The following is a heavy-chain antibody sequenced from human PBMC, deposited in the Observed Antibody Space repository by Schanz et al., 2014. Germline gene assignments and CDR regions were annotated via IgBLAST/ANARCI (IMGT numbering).Heavy chain of an antibody. CDR3: ARDGEAAAGCDY. Sequence: QVQLVQSGAEVKQPGASVKVSCEISGYTVSALAMHWVRQAPGKGLEWLGIINPSGGSTSYAQKCQGRVTMTRDTSTSTVYMELSSLRSEDTAVYYCARDGEAAAGCDYWGQGTLVTVSS. CDR2: INPSGGST. V-gene: IGHV1-46*03. J-gene: IGHJ4*02. D-gene: IGHD6-13*01. CDR1: GYTVSALA.